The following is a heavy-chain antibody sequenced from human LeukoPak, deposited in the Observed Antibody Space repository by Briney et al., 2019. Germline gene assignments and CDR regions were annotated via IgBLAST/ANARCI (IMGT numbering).Heavy chain of an antibody. J-gene: IGHJ4*02. Sequence: SVKVSCKASGGTFSSYAISWVRQAPGQGLEWMGRIIPIFGTANYAQKFQGRVTITTDESTSTAYMELSSLRSEDTAVYYCARDLGYCSGGSCSGWGQGTLVTVSS. CDR2: IIPIFGTA. CDR1: GGTFSSYA. CDR3: ARDLGYCSGGSCSG. D-gene: IGHD2-15*01. V-gene: IGHV1-69*05.